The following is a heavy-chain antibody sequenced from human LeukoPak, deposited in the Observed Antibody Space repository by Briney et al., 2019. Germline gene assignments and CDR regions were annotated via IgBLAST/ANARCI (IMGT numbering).Heavy chain of an antibody. D-gene: IGHD5-18*01. CDR2: IYTSGST. CDR1: GGSISSYH. Sequence: SETLSLTCTVSGGSISSYHWSWIRQPAGKGLEWIGRIYTSGSTNYNPSLKSRVTMSVDTSKNQFSLKLSSVSAVDTAVYYCARGSGYTYGYPFDSWGQGTLVTVSS. V-gene: IGHV4-4*07. J-gene: IGHJ4*02. CDR3: ARGSGYTYGYPFDS.